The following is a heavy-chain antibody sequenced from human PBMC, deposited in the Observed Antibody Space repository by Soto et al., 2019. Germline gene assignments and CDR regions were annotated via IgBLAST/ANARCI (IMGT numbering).Heavy chain of an antibody. CDR3: AKSIVAVAGTVDY. D-gene: IGHD6-19*01. CDR2: ISGSGGST. V-gene: IGHV3-23*01. Sequence: EVQLLESGGGLVQPGESLRLSCAASGFTFSSYAMSWVRQAPGKGLEWVSTISGSGGSTHYADSVKGQFTISRDNSKKMLYMQVNSLRAVDTAVYYCAKSIVAVAGTVDYWGQGTLVTVSS. J-gene: IGHJ4*02. CDR1: GFTFSSYA.